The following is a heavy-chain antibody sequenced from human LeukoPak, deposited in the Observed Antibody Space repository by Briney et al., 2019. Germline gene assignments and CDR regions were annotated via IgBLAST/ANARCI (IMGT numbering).Heavy chain of an antibody. CDR3: AREYSYAFYFDY. CDR1: GYSFTGYY. D-gene: IGHD5-18*01. J-gene: IGHJ4*02. Sequence: GASVKVSCKASGYSFTGYYTHWVRQAPGQGLEWMGRINPNSGGPNYAQKFQGRVTMTRDTPITTAYMELSSLTSDDTAVYYCAREYSYAFYFDYWGQGTLVTVSS. V-gene: IGHV1-2*02. CDR2: INPNSGGP.